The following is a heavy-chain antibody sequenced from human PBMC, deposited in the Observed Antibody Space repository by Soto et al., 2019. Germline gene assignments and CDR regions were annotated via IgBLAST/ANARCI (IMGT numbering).Heavy chain of an antibody. CDR1: GYTFTSYD. D-gene: IGHD6-6*01. CDR3: ARGRAARPDFHFDD. CDR2: MNPNSGNT. V-gene: IGHV1-8*01. Sequence: ASVKVSCKASGYTFTSYDINWVRQATGQGLEWMGWMNPNSGNTGYAQKFQGRVTMTRNTSISTAYMELSSLRSEDTAVYYCARGRAARPDFHFDDWGQGTLVTVSS. J-gene: IGHJ4*02.